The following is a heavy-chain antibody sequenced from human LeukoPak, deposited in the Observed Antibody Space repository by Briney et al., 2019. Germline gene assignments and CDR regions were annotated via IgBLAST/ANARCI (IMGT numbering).Heavy chain of an antibody. V-gene: IGHV1-18*01. Sequence: GASVKVSCKASGYTFTSYGISWVRQAPGQGLEWMGWISAYNGNTNYAQKLQGRVTMTTDTSTSTAYMELRSLRSDDTAVYYCARSFSTRQDTYDSSGYETNEYFQHWGQGTLVTVSS. CDR2: ISAYNGNT. D-gene: IGHD3-22*01. CDR1: GYTFTSYG. CDR3: ARSFSTRQDTYDSSGYETNEYFQH. J-gene: IGHJ1*01.